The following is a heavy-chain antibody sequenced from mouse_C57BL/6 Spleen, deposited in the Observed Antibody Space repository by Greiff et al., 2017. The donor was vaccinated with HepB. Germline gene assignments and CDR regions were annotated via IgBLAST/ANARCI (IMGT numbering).Heavy chain of an antibody. J-gene: IGHJ1*03. Sequence: EVQLVESGGGLVKPGGSLKLSCAASGFTFSDYGMHWVRQAPEKGLEWVAYISSGSSTIYYADTVKGRFTISRDKAKNTLFLQMTSLRSEDTAMYYCARRRDYRYFDVWGTGTTVTVSS. CDR2: ISSGSSTI. D-gene: IGHD2-12*01. CDR1: GFTFSDYG. V-gene: IGHV5-17*01. CDR3: ARRRDYRYFDV.